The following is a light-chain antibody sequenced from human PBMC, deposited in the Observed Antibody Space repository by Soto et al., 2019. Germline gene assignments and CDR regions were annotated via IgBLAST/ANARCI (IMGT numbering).Light chain of an antibody. Sequence: EKVMTQSPATLSVSPGERATLSCRSSQSVGSNLAWYQQKADQAPRLLIYGASTRATGIPARFSGGGSGTEFTLTISSLQSEDFAVYYCQQYINWPLTFGGGTKVEIK. J-gene: IGKJ4*01. CDR3: QQYINWPLT. V-gene: IGKV3-15*01. CDR2: GAS. CDR1: QSVGSN.